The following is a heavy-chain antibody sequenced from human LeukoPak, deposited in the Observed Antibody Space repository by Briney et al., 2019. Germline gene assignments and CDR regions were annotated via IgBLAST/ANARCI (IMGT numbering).Heavy chain of an antibody. V-gene: IGHV4-34*01. Sequence: SETLSLTCAVYGGSFSGYYWSWIRQPPGKGLEWIGEINHSGSTNYNPSLKSRVTISVDTSKNQFSLKLSSVTAADTAVYYCAGTGATETYYYYYGMDVWGQGTTVTVSS. J-gene: IGHJ6*02. CDR3: AGTGATETYYYYYGMDV. CDR2: INHSGST. D-gene: IGHD1-26*01. CDR1: GGSFSGYY.